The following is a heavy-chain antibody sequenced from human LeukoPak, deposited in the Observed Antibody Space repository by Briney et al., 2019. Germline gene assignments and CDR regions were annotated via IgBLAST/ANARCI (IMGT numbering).Heavy chain of an antibody. CDR1: GFTFSNHG. J-gene: IGHJ4*02. Sequence: PGGSLRLSCAASGFTFSNHGMNWVRQAPGQGLEWVAVIWYDGSQKYYTDSVKGRFTISRDNSRNTLYLQMNSLRAEDTAVYYCARVDGQTQALDYWGQGTLVTVSS. CDR2: IWYDGSQK. D-gene: IGHD2-2*03. V-gene: IGHV3-33*01. CDR3: ARVDGQTQALDY.